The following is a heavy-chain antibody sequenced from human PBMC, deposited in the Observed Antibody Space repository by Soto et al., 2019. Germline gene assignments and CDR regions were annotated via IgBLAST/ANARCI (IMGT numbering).Heavy chain of an antibody. CDR3: AKVGSGQPWPPHNPGYYYYGMDV. D-gene: IGHD5-18*01. V-gene: IGHV3-23*01. CDR1: GFTFSNFA. J-gene: IGHJ6*02. Sequence: PGGSLRLSCAASGFTFSNFALSWVRQSPGKGLEWVSSISGFYGTTYYSDSVKGRLTISRDNSKNTLYLQMNSLRVEDTAVYYCAKVGSGQPWPPHNPGYYYYGMDVWGQGTTVTVSS. CDR2: ISGFYGTT.